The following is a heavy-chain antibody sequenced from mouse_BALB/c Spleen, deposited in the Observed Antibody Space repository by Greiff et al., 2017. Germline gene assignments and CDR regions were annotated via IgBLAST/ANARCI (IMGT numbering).Heavy chain of an antibody. D-gene: IGHD2-1*01. CDR3: AREGGNSWFAY. CDR2: ISSGGSYT. J-gene: IGHJ3*01. V-gene: IGHV5-6*01. Sequence: EVKLMESGGDLVKPGGSLKLSCAVSGFTFSSYGMSWVRQTPDKRLEWVATISSGGSYTYYPDSVKGRFTISRDNAKNTLYLQMSSLKSEDTAMYYCAREGGNSWFAYWGQGTLVTVSA. CDR1: GFTFSSYG.